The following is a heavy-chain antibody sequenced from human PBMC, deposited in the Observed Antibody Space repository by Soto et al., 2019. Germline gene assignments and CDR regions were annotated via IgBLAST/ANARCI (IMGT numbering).Heavy chain of an antibody. J-gene: IGHJ3*01. CDR1: GFTFSSYA. CDR2: IDGTGDNT. CDR3: AKQVTCWFNAGFDV. Sequence: EVQLLESGGGLVQPGGSLTLSCAASGFTFSSYAMSWLRQAPGKGLEWVSAIDGTGDNTHYADSVKGRFTFSRDNSRNTLYRQMNGMRTEDTALYYFAKQVTCWFNAGFDVWGQGTWVTVSS. V-gene: IGHV3-23*01. D-gene: IGHD3-10*01.